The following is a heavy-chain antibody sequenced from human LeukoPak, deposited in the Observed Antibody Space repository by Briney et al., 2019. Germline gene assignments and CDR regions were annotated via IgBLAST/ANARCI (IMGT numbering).Heavy chain of an antibody. J-gene: IGHJ4*02. V-gene: IGHV4-39*01. CDR1: GGSISSSSYY. CDR2: IYYSGST. D-gene: IGHD3-22*01. CDR3: ARRSRYYYDSSGYYRTHNFDY. Sequence: PSETLSLTCTVSGGSISSSSYYWGWIRQPPGKGLEWIGSIYYSGSTYYNPSLKSRVTISVDTSKNQFSLRLSSVTAADTAVYYCARRSRYYYDSSGYYRTHNFDYWGQGTLVTVSS.